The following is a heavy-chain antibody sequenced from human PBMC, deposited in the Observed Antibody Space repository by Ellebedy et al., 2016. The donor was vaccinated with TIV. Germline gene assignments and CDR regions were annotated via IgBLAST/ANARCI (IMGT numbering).Heavy chain of an antibody. V-gene: IGHV3-21*01. CDR1: GFTFSSYA. CDR3: AKDMVFGDGKWEIDV. J-gene: IGHJ6*02. CDR2: ISSSSSYI. Sequence: PGGSLRLSCAASGFTFSSYAMSWVRQAPGKGLEWVSSISSSSSYIYYADSVKGRFTISRDNAKNSLYLQMNSLRAEDTAVYYCAKDMVFGDGKWEIDVWGQGTTVTVSS. D-gene: IGHD1-26*01.